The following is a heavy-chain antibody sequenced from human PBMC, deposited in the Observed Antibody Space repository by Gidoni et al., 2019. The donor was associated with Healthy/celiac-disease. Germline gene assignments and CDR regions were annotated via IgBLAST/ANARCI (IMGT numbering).Heavy chain of an antibody. D-gene: IGHD3-10*01. J-gene: IGHJ6*03. CDR2: INSDGSST. V-gene: IGHV3-74*01. CDR1: GFTFISYW. CDR3: ARITMVRGVVYYYYYMDV. Sequence: EVQLVESGGGLVQPGGSLRLSCAASGFTFISYWMHWVRQAPGKGLVWVSRINSDGSSTSYADSVKGRFTISRDNAKNTLYLQMNSLRAEDTAVYYCARITMVRGVVYYYYYMDVWGKGTTVTVSS.